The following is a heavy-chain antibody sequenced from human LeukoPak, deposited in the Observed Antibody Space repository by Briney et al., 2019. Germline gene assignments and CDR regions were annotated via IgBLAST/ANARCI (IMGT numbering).Heavy chain of an antibody. CDR2: ISSTGDRT. D-gene: IGHD6-13*01. CDR1: GFTFSSYA. V-gene: IGHV3-23*01. Sequence: GGSLRLSCAASGFTFSSYAMSWVRQAPGKGLEWVSAISSTGDRTYHADSVKGRFTISRDNSKNTLFLQMNSLRAEDTAVYYCARVWSGQQLVLGDYWGQGTLVTVSS. CDR3: ARVWSGQQLVLGDY. J-gene: IGHJ4*02.